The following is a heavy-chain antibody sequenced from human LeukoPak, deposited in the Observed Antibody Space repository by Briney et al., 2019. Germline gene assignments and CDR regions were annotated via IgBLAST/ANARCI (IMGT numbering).Heavy chain of an antibody. CDR1: GYTFTGYY. Sequence: GASVKVSCMASGYTFTGYYIHWVRQAPGQGLEWMGRINPNSGGTNYAQKLQGRVTMTRDTSISTAYMELSSLRSDDTAVYYCVRYESGGATYDYWGQGTLVTVSS. D-gene: IGHD2-15*01. CDR3: VRYESGGATYDY. J-gene: IGHJ4*02. CDR2: INPNSGGT. V-gene: IGHV1-2*06.